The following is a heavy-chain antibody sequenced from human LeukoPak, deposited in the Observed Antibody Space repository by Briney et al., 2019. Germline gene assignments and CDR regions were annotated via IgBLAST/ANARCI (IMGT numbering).Heavy chain of an antibody. V-gene: IGHV3-48*01. CDR3: VRDKDWAFDY. J-gene: IGHJ4*02. D-gene: IGHD3-9*01. Sequence: PVQSLDSASVLTIDLSIIDYADSVKGRFTISRDKAKNSLYLQMNSLRAEDTAVYYCVRDKDWAFDYWGQGTLIAVSS. CDR2: LTIDLSII.